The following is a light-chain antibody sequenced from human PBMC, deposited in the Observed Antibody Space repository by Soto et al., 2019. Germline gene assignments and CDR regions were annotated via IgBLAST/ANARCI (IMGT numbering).Light chain of an antibody. CDR3: QQYGSSPIT. Sequence: EIVWTQSPATLSLSPGDRAVLSCRASQSVSRSLTWYQHKAGQAPRLLIYDASTRATGIPRRFSGSGSGTDFTLTIRRMEPEDVGMYYCQQYGSSPITFGQGTRLEIK. J-gene: IGKJ5*01. CDR2: DAS. CDR1: QSVSRS. V-gene: IGKV3-11*01.